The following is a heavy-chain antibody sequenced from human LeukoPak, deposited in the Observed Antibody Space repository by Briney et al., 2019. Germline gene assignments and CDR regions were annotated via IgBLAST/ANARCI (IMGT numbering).Heavy chain of an antibody. Sequence: PSQTLSLTCTVSGGSISSGDCYWSWIRQPPGKGLEWIGYIYYSGSTYYNPSLKSRVTISVDTSKNQFSLKLSSVTAADTAVYYCARDSQTDPTSHWGQGTLVTVSS. V-gene: IGHV4-30-4*01. D-gene: IGHD2-21*02. J-gene: IGHJ4*02. CDR3: ARDSQTDPTSH. CDR1: GGSISSGDCY. CDR2: IYYSGST.